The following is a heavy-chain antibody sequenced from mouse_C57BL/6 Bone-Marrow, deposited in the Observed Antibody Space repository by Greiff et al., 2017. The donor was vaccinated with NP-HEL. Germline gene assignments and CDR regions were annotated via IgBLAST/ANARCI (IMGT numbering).Heavy chain of an antibody. Sequence: VQLQQSGPELVKPGASVKMSCKASGYTFTDYNMHWVKQSHGKSLEWIGYINPNNGGTSYNQKFKGKATLTVNKSSSTAYMELRSLTSEDSAVYYCARWGIYYGTTGGAMDYWGQGTSVTVSS. V-gene: IGHV1-22*01. CDR3: ARWGIYYGTTGGAMDY. CDR1: GYTFTDYN. CDR2: INPNNGGT. J-gene: IGHJ4*01. D-gene: IGHD2-1*01.